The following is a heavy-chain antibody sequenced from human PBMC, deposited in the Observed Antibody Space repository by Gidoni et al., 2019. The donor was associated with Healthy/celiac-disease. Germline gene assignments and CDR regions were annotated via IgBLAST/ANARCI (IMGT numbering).Heavy chain of an antibody. V-gene: IGHV3-30*03. CDR3: ALLHYYDSSGHDAFDI. Sequence: QVQLVDSAAGVVQPGRSLSLSCAASGSTFSSSGMHWVRQAPGKGLEWVAVISYDGSNKYYADSVKGRFTISRDNSKNTLYLQMNSLRAEDTAVYYCALLHYYDSSGHDAFDIWGQGTMVTVSS. CDR2: ISYDGSNK. CDR1: GSTFSSSG. D-gene: IGHD3-22*01. J-gene: IGHJ3*02.